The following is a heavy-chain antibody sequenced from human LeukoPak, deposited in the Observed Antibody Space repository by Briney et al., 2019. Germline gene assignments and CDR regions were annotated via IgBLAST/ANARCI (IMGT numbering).Heavy chain of an antibody. CDR2: ISAYNGNT. V-gene: IGHV1-18*01. CDR3: ARDPFTIFGVVKNWFDP. D-gene: IGHD3-3*01. CDR1: GYTFTSHA. Sequence: GASVKVSCKASGYTFTSHAMHWVRQAPGQRLEWMGWISAYNGNTNYAQKLQGRVTMTTDTSTSTAYMELRSLRSDDTAVYYCARDPFTIFGVVKNWFDPWGQGTLVTVSS. J-gene: IGHJ5*02.